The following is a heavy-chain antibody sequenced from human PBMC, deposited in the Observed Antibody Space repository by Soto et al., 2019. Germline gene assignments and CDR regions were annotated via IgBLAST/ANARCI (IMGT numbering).Heavy chain of an antibody. CDR3: AKDTYYHDSSGYYIFDY. Sequence: GGSLRLSCAASGFTFSSYGMHWVRQAPGKGLEWVAVISYDGTDENYADYVKGRFTISRDNSKNTLQLQMNSLRAEDTVFYYCAKDTYYHDSSGYYIFDYWGQGTLVTVSS. J-gene: IGHJ4*02. V-gene: IGHV3-30*18. D-gene: IGHD3-22*01. CDR2: ISYDGTDE. CDR1: GFTFSSYG.